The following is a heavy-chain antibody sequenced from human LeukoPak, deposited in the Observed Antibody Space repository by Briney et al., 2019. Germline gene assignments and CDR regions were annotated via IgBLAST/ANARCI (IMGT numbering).Heavy chain of an antibody. D-gene: IGHD6-13*01. CDR1: GFTFSSYS. Sequence: PGGSLRLSWPASGFTFSSYSMNWVRQAPGKGLEWVSSISSSSSYIYYADSVKGRFTISRDNDKNSLYLQMNSLRAEDTAVYYCARDLSSWYRNDAFDIWGQGTMVTVSS. V-gene: IGHV3-21*01. CDR2: ISSSSSYI. J-gene: IGHJ3*02. CDR3: ARDLSSWYRNDAFDI.